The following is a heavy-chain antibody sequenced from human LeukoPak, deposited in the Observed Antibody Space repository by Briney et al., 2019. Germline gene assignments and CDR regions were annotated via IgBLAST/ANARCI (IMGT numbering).Heavy chain of an antibody. V-gene: IGHV3-30-3*01. Sequence: PGGSLRLSCAASGFTFSSYAMHWVRQAPGKGLEWVAVISSDGNNKYYADSVKGRFTISRDNSKDTLYLQMNSLRAEDTAVYYCARVSLGGVIVIRPFDYWGQGTLVTVSS. D-gene: IGHD3-16*02. CDR3: ARVSLGGVIVIRPFDY. J-gene: IGHJ4*02. CDR2: ISSDGNNK. CDR1: GFTFSSYA.